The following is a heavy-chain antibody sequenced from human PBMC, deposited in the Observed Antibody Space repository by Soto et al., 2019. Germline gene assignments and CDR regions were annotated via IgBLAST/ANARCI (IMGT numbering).Heavy chain of an antibody. CDR2: ISLYSDVT. J-gene: IGHJ5*02. CDR3: ARVVPGAEAWFGP. Sequence: QVQLVQSGGEVKRPGASVKVSCKTSGYTFSNYGITWVRQAPGQPLEWLGWISLYSDVTNYAQKFQGRVSMTTDTSTTTAYMELRSLRSDDTAVYCCARVVPGAEAWFGPWGQGTLVTVSS. D-gene: IGHD2-2*01. CDR1: GYTFSNYG. V-gene: IGHV1-18*01.